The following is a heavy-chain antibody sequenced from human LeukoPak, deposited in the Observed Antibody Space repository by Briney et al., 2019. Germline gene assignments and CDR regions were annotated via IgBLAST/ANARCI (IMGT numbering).Heavy chain of an antibody. CDR1: GYNFTNYW. Sequence: GESLKISCKGSGYNFTNYWIGWVRQMPGKGLEWMGIIYPGDSDIRYSPSFRGQVTISADKSISTAFLHWSSLRASDTAIYYCARHDAAHVTRYFQHWGQGTLVTVSS. CDR2: IYPGDSDI. CDR3: ARHDAAHVTRYFQH. J-gene: IGHJ1*01. V-gene: IGHV5-51*01. D-gene: IGHD6-13*01.